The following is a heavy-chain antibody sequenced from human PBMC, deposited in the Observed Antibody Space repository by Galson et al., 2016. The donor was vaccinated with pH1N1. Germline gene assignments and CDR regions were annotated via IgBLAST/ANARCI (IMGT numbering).Heavy chain of an antibody. CDR2: IYTSGST. J-gene: IGHJ4*02. V-gene: IGHV4-61*09. Sequence: TLSLTCTVSGGSISSGSYYWSWIRQPAGKGLEWIGYIYTSGSTNYNPSLKSRVTISVDTSKNQFSLKLSSVTAADTAVYYSARIQGSSEWGYYFDYWGQGTLVTVSS. CDR1: GGSISSGSYY. CDR3: ARIQGSSEWGYYFDY. D-gene: IGHD6-6*01.